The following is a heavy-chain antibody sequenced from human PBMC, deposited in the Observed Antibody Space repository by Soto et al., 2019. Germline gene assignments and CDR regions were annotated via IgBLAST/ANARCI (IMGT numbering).Heavy chain of an antibody. CDR1: GYTFSSYA. V-gene: IGHV3-23*01. CDR2: ISGSGGST. J-gene: IGHJ5*02. D-gene: IGHD3-22*01. CDR3: AKPPKGSGYSPNWFDP. Sequence: EVQLLESGGGLVQPGGSLRLSCAASGYTFSSYAMSWVRQAPGKGLEWVSAISGSGGSTYYADSVKGRFTISRDNSKNTLYLQMNSLRAEDTAVYNCAKPPKGSGYSPNWFDPWGQGTLVTVSS.